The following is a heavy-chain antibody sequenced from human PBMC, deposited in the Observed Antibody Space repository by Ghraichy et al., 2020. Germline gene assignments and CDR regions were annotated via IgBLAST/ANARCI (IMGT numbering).Heavy chain of an antibody. CDR3: ARDVAGTCYFDY. D-gene: IGHD6-19*01. CDR2: IYSGGST. Sequence: GGSLRLSCAASGFTVSSNYMSWVRQAPGKGLEWVSVIYSGGSTYYADSVKGRFTISRDNSKNTLYLQMNSLRAEDTAVYYCARDVAGTCYFDYWGQGTLVTVSS. J-gene: IGHJ4*02. CDR1: GFTVSSNY. V-gene: IGHV3-53*01.